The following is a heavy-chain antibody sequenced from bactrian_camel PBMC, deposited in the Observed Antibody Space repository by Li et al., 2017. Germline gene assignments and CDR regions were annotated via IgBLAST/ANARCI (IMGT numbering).Heavy chain of an antibody. CDR3: AGSAGSWAVRCGLSHSKYTY. Sequence: QLVESGGGLVQPGGSLRLSCAASGFTFSNFWMHRVRQAPGTGLEWLSSINTGDGNTYSGDSVKGRVTISKGNGRLTLYLQMDSLKPEDTAMYYCAGSAGSWAVRCGLSHSKYTYWGQGTQVTVS. J-gene: IGHJ4*01. V-gene: IGHV3S1*01. CDR2: INTGDGNT. D-gene: IGHD6*01. CDR1: GFTFSNFW.